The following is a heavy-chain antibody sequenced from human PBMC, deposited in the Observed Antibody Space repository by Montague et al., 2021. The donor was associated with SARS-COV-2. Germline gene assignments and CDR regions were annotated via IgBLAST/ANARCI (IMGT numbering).Heavy chain of an antibody. CDR1: GFTFSSYG. CDR3: ARDSGYYYYGMGV. Sequence: SLRLSCAASGFTFSSYGMHRVRQAPGKGLEWVAVIWHDGSNKYYADSVKGRFTIPRDNSKNTLYLQMNSLRAEDTAVYYCARDSGYYYYGMGVWGQGTTVTVSS. D-gene: IGHD3-10*01. J-gene: IGHJ6*02. V-gene: IGHV3-33*01. CDR2: IWHDGSNK.